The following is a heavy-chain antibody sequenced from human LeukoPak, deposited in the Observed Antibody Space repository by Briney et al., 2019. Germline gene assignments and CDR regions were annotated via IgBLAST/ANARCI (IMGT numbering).Heavy chain of an antibody. CDR3: ARHRWCSGGSCYSRAFDI. CDR2: IYYSGST. V-gene: IGHV4-59*08. J-gene: IGHJ3*02. Sequence: SETLSLTCTVSGGSISSYYWSWIRQPPGKGLEWIGYIYYSGSTNYNPSLESRVTISVDTSKNQFSLKLSSVTAADTAVYYCARHRWCSGGSCYSRAFDIWGQGTMVTVSS. D-gene: IGHD2-15*01. CDR1: GGSISSYY.